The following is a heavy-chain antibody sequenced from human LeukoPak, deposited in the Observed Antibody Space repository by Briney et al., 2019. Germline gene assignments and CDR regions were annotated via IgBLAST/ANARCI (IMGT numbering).Heavy chain of an antibody. D-gene: IGHD3-22*01. Sequence: GGSLRLSCEASGFTFSHYWMHWVRQAPGKGLVWVSRTNTDGSSTSYVDSVKGRFTISRDNANNTTYLQMNSLRAEDTAMYYCVPTDSSGLDWGQGTLVTVSS. CDR3: VPTDSSGLD. CDR1: GFTFSHYW. J-gene: IGHJ4*02. CDR2: TNTDGSST. V-gene: IGHV3-74*01.